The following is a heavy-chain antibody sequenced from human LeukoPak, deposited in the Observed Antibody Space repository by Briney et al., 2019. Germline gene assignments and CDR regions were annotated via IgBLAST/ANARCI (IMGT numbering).Heavy chain of an antibody. CDR1: LDSTTSNF. CDR3: AREILGGFNPGAY. V-gene: IGHV4-4*02. CDR2: IHRSGSP. Sequence: SETLSLTCTVSLDSTTSNFWSWVRHPPGKGLEGIGEIHRSGSPNYNTSLQSRVTISIDRSRNQIALELSSVTAADTAVYYCAREILGGFNPGAYWGQGTLVTVSS. J-gene: IGHJ4*02. D-gene: IGHD1-14*01.